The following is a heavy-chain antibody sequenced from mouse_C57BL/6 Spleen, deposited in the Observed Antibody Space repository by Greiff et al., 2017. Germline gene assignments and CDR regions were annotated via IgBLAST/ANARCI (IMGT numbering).Heavy chain of an antibody. V-gene: IGHV1-82*01. CDR1: GYAFSSSW. J-gene: IGHJ1*03. D-gene: IGHD1-1*01. CDR3: ARLNYYGSSYGYFDV. CDR2: IYPGDGDT. Sequence: VKVVESGPELVKPGASVKISCKASGYAFSSSWMNWVKQRPGKGLEWIGRIYPGDGDTNYNGKFKGKATLTADKSSSTAYMQLSSLTSEDSAVYFCARLNYYGSSYGYFDVWGTGTTVTVSS.